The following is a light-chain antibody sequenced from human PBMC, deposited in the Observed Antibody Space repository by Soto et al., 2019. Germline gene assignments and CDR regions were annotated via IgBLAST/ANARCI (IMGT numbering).Light chain of an antibody. V-gene: IGKV1-5*03. CDR2: KAS. CDR3: QHYNSYSEA. J-gene: IGKJ1*01. CDR1: QTISSW. Sequence: DIQMTQSPSTLSASVGDRVTITCRASQTISSWLAWYQKKPGEAPKLLIYKASTLKSGVPSRFSGSGSGTEFNLTISRLQTDDFATYYCQHYNSYSEAFGQGTKVDIK.